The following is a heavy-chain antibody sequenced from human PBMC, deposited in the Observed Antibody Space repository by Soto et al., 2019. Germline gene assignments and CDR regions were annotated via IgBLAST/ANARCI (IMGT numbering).Heavy chain of an antibody. CDR3: ARASSFRGDFDF. CDR2: FYHAGSP. D-gene: IGHD2-21*01. Sequence: PSETLSLTCAVSGGSIRSSSWWTWLRQSPGKGLEWIGEFYHAGSPHYNPSFQSRVTISADTSKNLFSLRLTSVTAADTAIYYCARASSFRGDFDFWGQWTAVTVSS. J-gene: IGHJ3*01. V-gene: IGHV4-4*02. CDR1: GGSIRSSSW.